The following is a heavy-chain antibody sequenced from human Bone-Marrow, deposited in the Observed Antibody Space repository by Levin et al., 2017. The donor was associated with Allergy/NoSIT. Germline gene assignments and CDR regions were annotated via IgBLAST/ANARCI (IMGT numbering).Heavy chain of an antibody. D-gene: IGHD2-15*01. CDR3: ARGGPKLVVVAPQKPNDAFDI. V-gene: IGHV4-34*01. Sequence: SETLSLTCAVYGGSFSGYYWSWIRQPPGKGLEWIGEINHSGSTNYNPSLKSRVTISVDTSKNQFSLKLSSVTAADTAVYYCARGGPKLVVVAPQKPNDAFDIWGQGKMVTVSS. J-gene: IGHJ3*02. CDR1: GGSFSGYY. CDR2: INHSGST.